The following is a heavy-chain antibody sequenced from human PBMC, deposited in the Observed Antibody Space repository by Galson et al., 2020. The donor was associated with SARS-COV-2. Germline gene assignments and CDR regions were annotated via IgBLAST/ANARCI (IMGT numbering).Heavy chain of an antibody. J-gene: IGHJ3*02. V-gene: IGHV1-18*01. Sequence: ASVKVSCKASGYTFTSYGISWVRQAPGQGLEWMGWISAYNGNTNYAQKLQGRVTMTTDTSTSTAYMELRSLRSDDTAVYYCARVEYSGSYYRAFDIWGQGTMVTVSS. CDR1: GYTFTSYG. CDR2: ISAYNGNT. D-gene: IGHD1-26*01. CDR3: ARVEYSGSYYRAFDI.